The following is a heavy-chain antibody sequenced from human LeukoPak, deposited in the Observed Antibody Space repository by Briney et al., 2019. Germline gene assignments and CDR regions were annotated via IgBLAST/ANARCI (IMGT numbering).Heavy chain of an antibody. D-gene: IGHD6-13*01. CDR3: AKDIAAVFDAFDI. V-gene: IGHV3-9*03. CDR2: ISWNRGKI. Sequence: GGSLRLSCAASGFTFDAYAMHWVRQAPGKGLEWVSGISWNRGKIDYADSVKGRFTISRDNAKNSLYLQMNSLRAEDMALYYCAKDIAAVFDAFDIWGQGTMVTVSS. J-gene: IGHJ3*02. CDR1: GFTFDAYA.